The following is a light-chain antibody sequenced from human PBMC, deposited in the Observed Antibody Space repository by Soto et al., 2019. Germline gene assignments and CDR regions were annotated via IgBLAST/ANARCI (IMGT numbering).Light chain of an antibody. Sequence: DIQMTQSPSTLSASVGDRVTITCRASQSISSWLAWYQQKPGKAPKLMIYDASSVESGVPSRFSGSGSGTEFTLTISSLQPDDFATDYCQQYNSDPYTFGQGTKLEIK. CDR1: QSISSW. V-gene: IGKV1-5*01. CDR2: DAS. CDR3: QQYNSDPYT. J-gene: IGKJ2*01.